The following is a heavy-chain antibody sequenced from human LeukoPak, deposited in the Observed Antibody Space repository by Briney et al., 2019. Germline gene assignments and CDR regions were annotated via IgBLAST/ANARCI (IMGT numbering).Heavy chain of an antibody. CDR1: GGSISSGSYY. J-gene: IGHJ4*02. V-gene: IGHV4-61*02. Sequence: SQTLSLTCTVSGGSISSGSYYWSWIRQPAGKGLEWIGRIYTSGSTNYNPSLKSRVTISVDTSKNQFSLKLSSVTAADTAVYYCARAPPQLRYFDWPFDYWGQGTLVTVSS. CDR3: ARAPPQLRYFDWPFDY. D-gene: IGHD3-9*01. CDR2: IYTSGST.